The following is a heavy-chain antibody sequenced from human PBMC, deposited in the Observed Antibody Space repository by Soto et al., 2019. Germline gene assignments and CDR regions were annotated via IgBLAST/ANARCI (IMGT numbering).Heavy chain of an antibody. CDR3: LNRQLEVTY. D-gene: IGHD1-1*01. J-gene: IGHJ4*02. V-gene: IGHV3-23*01. CDR2: IRGDGSAT. CDR1: GFTFSNYA. Sequence: EVQLLESGGGLVQPGGSLRLSCAGSGFTFSNYAMSWARQAPGKGLEWVSAIRGDGSATFYADSVKGRFTISRDTFRNILYLQMNSRRGEDTAIYYCLNRQLEVTYWGQGTLVSVSS.